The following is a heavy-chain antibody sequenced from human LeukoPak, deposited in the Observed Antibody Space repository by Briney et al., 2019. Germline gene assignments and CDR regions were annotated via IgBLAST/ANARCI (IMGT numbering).Heavy chain of an antibody. CDR3: ARGRGRQVGTRWHPDTHHDY. Sequence: SETLSLTCAVSGFSISSGYFWGWIRRPPGKGLELIGTIYYPESTYYNPSLNRRLTISIDTSKNHFSLKLSSVTAADTALYYCARGRGRQVGTRWHPDTHHDYWGQGILVTDSS. J-gene: IGHJ4*02. CDR1: GFSISSGYF. CDR2: IYYPEST. D-gene: IGHD6-13*01. V-gene: IGHV4-38-2*01.